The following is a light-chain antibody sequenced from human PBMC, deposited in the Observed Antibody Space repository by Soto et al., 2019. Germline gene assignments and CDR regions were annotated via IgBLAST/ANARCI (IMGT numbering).Light chain of an antibody. CDR3: SSYAGNNNLYV. CDR2: EVN. Sequence: QSVLTQPPSASRSPGQSVTISCTGTSSDVGTYNYVSWYQQHPGKAPKLMIYEVNKRPAGVPDRFSGSKSGIMASLTVSGLQAEDEADYYCSSYAGNNNLYVFGTGTKVTVL. J-gene: IGLJ1*01. V-gene: IGLV2-8*02. CDR1: SSDVGTYNY.